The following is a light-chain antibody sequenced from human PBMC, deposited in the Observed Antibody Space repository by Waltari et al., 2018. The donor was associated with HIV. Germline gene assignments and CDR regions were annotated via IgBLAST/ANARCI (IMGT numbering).Light chain of an antibody. V-gene: IGKV3-11*01. Sequence: EIVLTQSPATLSLSPGERATLSCRASQSVSSYLAWYQQKPGQAPRLLIYDASNRATGIPARFSASGSGTDFTLTISSLEPEDFAVYYCQQRSYWPPHTFGQGTRLEIK. J-gene: IGKJ2*01. CDR3: QQRSYWPPHT. CDR2: DAS. CDR1: QSVSSY.